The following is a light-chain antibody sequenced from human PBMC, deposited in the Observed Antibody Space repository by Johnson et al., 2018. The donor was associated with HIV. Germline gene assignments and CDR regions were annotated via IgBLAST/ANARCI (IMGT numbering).Light chain of an antibody. CDR1: SFNIGINF. CDR2: ESN. Sequence: QSVLTQPPSVSAAPGQRVTISCSGSSFNIGINFVSWYQQVPGTAPKLLICESNKRPSGIPNRFSGSKSGTSATLGITGLQTGDEADYYCGTWDSMLSFYVFGTGTKVTVL. J-gene: IGLJ1*01. CDR3: GTWDSMLSFYV. V-gene: IGLV1-51*02.